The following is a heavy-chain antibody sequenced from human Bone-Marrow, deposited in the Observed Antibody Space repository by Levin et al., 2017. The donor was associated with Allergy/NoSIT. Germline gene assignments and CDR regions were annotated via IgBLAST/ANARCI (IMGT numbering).Heavy chain of an antibody. Sequence: GESLKISCAASGFTFSDYYMSWIRQAPGKGLEWVSYISSSGSTIYYADSVKGRFTISRDNAKNSLYLQMNSLRAEDTAVYYCARVGTWYYFDYWGQGTLVTVSS. J-gene: IGHJ4*02. V-gene: IGHV3-11*01. CDR2: ISSSGSTI. D-gene: IGHD1-26*01. CDR3: ARVGTWYYFDY. CDR1: GFTFSDYY.